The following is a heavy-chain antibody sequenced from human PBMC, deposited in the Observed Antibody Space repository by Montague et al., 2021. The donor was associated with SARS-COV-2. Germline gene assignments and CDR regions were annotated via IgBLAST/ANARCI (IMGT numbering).Heavy chain of an antibody. Sequence: SLRLSCAASGFTFSSYSMNWVRQAPGKGLEWVSSISTISSYIYYSDSVKVRFTISRDNAKNSLYLQMNSLRAEDTAVYYCARGDYWGSLDYWGQGTLVTVSS. J-gene: IGHJ4*02. D-gene: IGHD7-27*01. V-gene: IGHV3-21*01. CDR2: ISTISSYI. CDR1: GFTFSSYS. CDR3: ARGDYWGSLDY.